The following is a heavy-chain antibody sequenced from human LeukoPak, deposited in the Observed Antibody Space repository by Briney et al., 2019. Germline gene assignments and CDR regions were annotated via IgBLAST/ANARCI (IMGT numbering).Heavy chain of an antibody. D-gene: IGHD3-22*01. J-gene: IGHJ5*02. CDR3: TRGPYDAGGYFPDRWFDT. Sequence: SSETLSLTCTVSGASIRSISHSWGWIRQPPGKGLEWIGAMYNGGPTYYNPSLSNRVTISVDASKNQFSLILTSVTAADTAVYYCTRGPYDAGGYFPDRWFDTCAQGSLVTVSS. CDR1: GASIRSISHS. V-gene: IGHV4-39*01. CDR2: MYNGGPT.